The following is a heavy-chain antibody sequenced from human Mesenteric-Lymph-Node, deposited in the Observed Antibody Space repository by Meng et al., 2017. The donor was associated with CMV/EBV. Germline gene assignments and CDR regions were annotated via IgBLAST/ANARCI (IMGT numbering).Heavy chain of an antibody. J-gene: IGHJ4*02. CDR3: ARDAAYCDGGGCYSAYYFDY. Sequence: GGSLRLSCAASGFTFSSYAMNWVRQAPGKGLEWVSVIYGGGSDTYYADSVKGRFTISRDNSKNTLFLQMNSLGADDTAVYYCARDAAYCDGGGCYSAYYFDYWGQGALVTVSS. CDR1: GFTFSSYA. CDR2: IYGGGSDT. D-gene: IGHD2-15*01. V-gene: IGHV3-23*03.